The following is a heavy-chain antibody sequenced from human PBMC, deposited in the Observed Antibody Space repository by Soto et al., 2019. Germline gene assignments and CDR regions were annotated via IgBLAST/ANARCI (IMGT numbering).Heavy chain of an antibody. CDR2: IYYSGST. V-gene: IGHV4-59*01. Sequence: SETLSLTCTVSGGSISSYYWSWIRQPPGKGLEWIGYIYYSGSTNYNPSLKSRVTISVDTSKNQFSLKLSSVTAADTAVYYCARGQADTAMDYYYYMDVWGKGTTVTVSS. J-gene: IGHJ6*03. D-gene: IGHD5-18*01. CDR3: ARGQADTAMDYYYYMDV. CDR1: GGSISSYY.